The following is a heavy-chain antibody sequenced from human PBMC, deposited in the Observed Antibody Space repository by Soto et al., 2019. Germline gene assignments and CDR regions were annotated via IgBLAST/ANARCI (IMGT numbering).Heavy chain of an antibody. Sequence: SETLSLTCTVSGGSISSSSYYWGWIRQPPGKGLEWIGSIYYSGSTYYNPSLKSRVTISVDTSKTQFSLKLSSVTAADTAVYYCARAFPFYDYIWGSYRPYYFDYWGQGTLVTVSS. CDR1: GGSISSSSYY. CDR3: ARAFPFYDYIWGSYRPYYFDY. CDR2: IYYSGST. D-gene: IGHD3-16*02. J-gene: IGHJ4*02. V-gene: IGHV4-39*01.